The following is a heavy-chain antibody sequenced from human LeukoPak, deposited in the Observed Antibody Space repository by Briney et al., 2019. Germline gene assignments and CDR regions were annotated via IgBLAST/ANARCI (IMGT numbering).Heavy chain of an antibody. CDR1: GFTFSNYA. J-gene: IGHJ4*02. CDR3: ARAPRYCSSTSCFFPDY. Sequence: PGGSLRLSCAASGFTFSNYAMNWVRQAPGKGLEWVSVISGSGTTTIYADSVKGRFTISRDNSKSTLYLQMNSLRAEDTAVYYCARAPRYCSSTSCFFPDYWGQGTLVTVSS. V-gene: IGHV3-23*01. D-gene: IGHD2-2*01. CDR2: ISGSGTTT.